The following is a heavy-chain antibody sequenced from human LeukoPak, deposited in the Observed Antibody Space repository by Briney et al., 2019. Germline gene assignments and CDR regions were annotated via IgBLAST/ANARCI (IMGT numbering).Heavy chain of an antibody. V-gene: IGHV4-30-2*01. CDR2: IYHSGST. Sequence: SQTLSLTCTVSGGSISSGGYYWSWIRQPPGKGLEWIGYIYHSGSTYYNPSLKSRVTISVDRSKNQFSLKLSSVTAADTAVYYCARDGEYYGSGSDYWGQGTLVTVSS. CDR1: GGSISSGGYY. CDR3: ARDGEYYGSGSDY. J-gene: IGHJ4*02. D-gene: IGHD3-10*01.